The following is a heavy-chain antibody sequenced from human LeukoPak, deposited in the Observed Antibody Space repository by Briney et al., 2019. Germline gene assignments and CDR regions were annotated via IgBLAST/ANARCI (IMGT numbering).Heavy chain of an antibody. CDR3: ARVVRYYGSGTQFDP. CDR1: GGSISSGGYS. J-gene: IGHJ5*02. V-gene: IGHV4-30-2*01. Sequence: SETLSLTCAVSGGSISSGGYSWSWIRQPPGKGLEWIGYIYHSGSTYYNPSLKSRVTISVDRSKNRFSLKLSSVTAADTAVYYCARVVRYYGSGTQFDPWGQGTLVTVSS. D-gene: IGHD3-10*01. CDR2: IYHSGST.